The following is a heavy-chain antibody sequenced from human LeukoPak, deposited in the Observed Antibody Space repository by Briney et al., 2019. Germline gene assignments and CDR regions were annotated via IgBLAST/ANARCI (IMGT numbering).Heavy chain of an antibody. J-gene: IGHJ6*03. CDR2: ISSSSSYI. V-gene: IGHV3-21*01. CDR3: ARDLTRITIFGVVSGYMDV. Sequence: GGSLRLSCAASGFTFSSYSMNWVRQAPGKGLEWVSSISSSSSYIYYADSVKGRFTISRDNAKNSLYLQMNSLRAEDTAVYYCARDLTRITIFGVVSGYMDVWGKGTTVTVSS. D-gene: IGHD3-3*01. CDR1: GFTFSSYS.